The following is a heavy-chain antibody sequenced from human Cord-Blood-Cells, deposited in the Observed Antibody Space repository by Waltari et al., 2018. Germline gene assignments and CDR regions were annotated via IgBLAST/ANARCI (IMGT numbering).Heavy chain of an antibody. CDR3: ARPGSSWYAFDI. V-gene: IGHV1-8*03. J-gene: IGHJ3*02. CDR1: GYTFTSYA. Sequence: QVQLVQSGAEVKKPGASVKVSCQASGYTFTSYAINWVRQATGQGLEWMGWMNPNSGNTGYAQKFQGRVTITRNTSISTAYMELSSLRSEDTAVYYCARPGSSWYAFDIWGQGTMVTVSS. CDR2: MNPNSGNT. D-gene: IGHD6-13*01.